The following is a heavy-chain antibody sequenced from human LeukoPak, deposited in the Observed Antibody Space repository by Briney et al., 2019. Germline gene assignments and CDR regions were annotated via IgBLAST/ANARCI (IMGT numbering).Heavy chain of an antibody. CDR1: GFTFSSYA. Sequence: GGSLRLSCAASGFTFSSYAMSWVRQAPGKGLEWVSGISGSGGSTYYADSVKGRFTISRHNSKNTLYLQMNSLRAEDTAVYYCARSGGSYWYWGQGTLVTVSS. D-gene: IGHD1-26*01. CDR2: ISGSGGST. J-gene: IGHJ4*02. V-gene: IGHV3-23*01. CDR3: ARSGGSYWY.